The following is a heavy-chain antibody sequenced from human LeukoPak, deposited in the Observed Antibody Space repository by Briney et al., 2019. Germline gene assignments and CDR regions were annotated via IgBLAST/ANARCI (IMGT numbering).Heavy chain of an antibody. CDR2: ISASGAVR. D-gene: IGHD6-13*01. CDR1: GFNFNTYS. Sequence: PGGSLRLSCAASGFNFNTYSMNWVRQAPGKGLEWISFISASGAVRKYADSVKGRFTISRDNAKNSLYLQMNSLRAEDTAVYYCARFIAAPYYFDYWGRGTLVTVSS. CDR3: ARFIAAPYYFDY. J-gene: IGHJ4*02. V-gene: IGHV3-21*01.